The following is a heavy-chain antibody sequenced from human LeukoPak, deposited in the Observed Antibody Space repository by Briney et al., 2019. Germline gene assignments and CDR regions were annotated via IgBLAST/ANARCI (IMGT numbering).Heavy chain of an antibody. CDR2: MNPNSGNT. Sequence: ASVKVSCKASGNTFTSYDINWVRQATGQGLEWMGWMNPNSGNTGYAQKFQGRVTMTRNTSISTAYMELSSLRSEDTAVYYCARGFPYCSSTSCPPFGGMDVWGQGTTVTVSS. D-gene: IGHD2-2*01. V-gene: IGHV1-8*01. CDR1: GNTFTSYD. CDR3: ARGFPYCSSTSCPPFGGMDV. J-gene: IGHJ6*02.